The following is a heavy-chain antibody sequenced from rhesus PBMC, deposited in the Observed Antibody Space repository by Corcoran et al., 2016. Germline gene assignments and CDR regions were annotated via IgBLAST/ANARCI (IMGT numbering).Heavy chain of an antibody. CDR3: ARRAFIAAAGTLFDY. CDR1: GYSISSGYD. Sequence: QVQLQELGPGVVKPSETLSLTCAVSGYSISSGYDWSWIRQPPGKGLDWIGYIYVSSGVTNYKRSLKNRVTISKDTSKNQFSLKLSSVTAADTAVYYCARRAFIAAAGTLFDYWGQGVLVTVSS. D-gene: IGHD6-25*01. J-gene: IGHJ4*01. V-gene: IGHV4-127*01. CDR2: IYVSSGVT.